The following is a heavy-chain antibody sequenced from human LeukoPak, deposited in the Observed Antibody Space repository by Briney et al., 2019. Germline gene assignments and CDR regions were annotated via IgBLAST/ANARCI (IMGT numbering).Heavy chain of an antibody. CDR1: GGSFSGYY. Sequence: SETLSLTCAVYGGSFSGYYWSWIRQPPGKGLEWIGEINHSGSTNYNPSLKSRVTISVDTSKNQFSLKLSPVTAADTAVYYCARGLVDGEEYWGQGTLVTVSS. CDR2: INHSGST. V-gene: IGHV4-34*01. CDR3: ARGLVDGEEY. D-gene: IGHD3-10*01. J-gene: IGHJ4*02.